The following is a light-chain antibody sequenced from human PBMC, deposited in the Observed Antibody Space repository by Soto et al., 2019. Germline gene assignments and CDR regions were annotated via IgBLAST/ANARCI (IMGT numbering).Light chain of an antibody. CDR1: RGISSN. CDR2: GAS. CDR3: QQYNNWLRT. V-gene: IGKV1-9*01. Sequence: QLTQSPSSLSASVGDRVTLTCRASRGISSNLAWYQQKPGRAPKLLIFGASTLQSGVPSRFSGSGSGTDFTLTISSLQSEDFAVYYCQQYNNWLRTFGHGTKVDIK. J-gene: IGKJ1*01.